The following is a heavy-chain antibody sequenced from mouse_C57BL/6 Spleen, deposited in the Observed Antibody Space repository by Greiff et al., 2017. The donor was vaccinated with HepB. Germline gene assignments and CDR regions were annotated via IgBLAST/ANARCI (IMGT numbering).Heavy chain of an antibody. CDR2: ISSGSSTI. J-gene: IGHJ4*01. CDR1: GFTFSDYG. CDR3: ARPTPYGEYAMDY. Sequence: EVMLVESGGGLVKPGGSLKLSCAASGFTFSDYGMHWVRQAPEKGLEWVAYISSGSSTIYYADTVKGRFTISRDNAKNTLFLQMTSLRSEDTAMYYCARPTPYGEYAMDYWGQGTSVTVSS. V-gene: IGHV5-17*01. D-gene: IGHD1-1*02.